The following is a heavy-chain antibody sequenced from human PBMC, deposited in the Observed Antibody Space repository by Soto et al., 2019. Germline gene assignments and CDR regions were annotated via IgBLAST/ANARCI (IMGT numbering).Heavy chain of an antibody. CDR1: GYSITNNG. D-gene: IGHD1-1*01. V-gene: IGHV3-33*03. Sequence: QVRLVQSGGGVVQPGRSLTLSCAASGYSITNNGMHWVRQAPGKGLEWVALIWAHGTDQYYADSGKGRFTVSRDTSTNTVYLQMNSLRAEDTARYYCGKDIRSGSIDYWGQGTLVTVSS. CDR2: IWAHGTDQ. J-gene: IGHJ4*02. CDR3: GKDIRSGSIDY.